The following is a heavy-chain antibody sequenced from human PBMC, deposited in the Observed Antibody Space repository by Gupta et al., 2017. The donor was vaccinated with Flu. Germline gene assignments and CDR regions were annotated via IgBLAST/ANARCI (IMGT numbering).Heavy chain of an antibody. D-gene: IGHD6-19*01. J-gene: IGHJ4*02. CDR3: TRGDRGSGWSY. V-gene: IGHV3-23*01. CDR2: ISRGGGST. Sequence: WVRQAPGKGLEWVSAISRGGGSTDYADSVKGRFTISRDNSKNTLFLQMNSLKAEDTAVYYCTRGDRGSGWSYWGQGALVTVSS.